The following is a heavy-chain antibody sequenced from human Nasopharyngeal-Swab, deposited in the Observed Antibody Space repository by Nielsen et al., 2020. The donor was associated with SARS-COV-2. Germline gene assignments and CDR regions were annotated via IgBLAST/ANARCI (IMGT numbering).Heavy chain of an antibody. CDR3: ANRPYCGSNSCYYYFDY. CDR2: ISGSGGST. CDR1: RFTFSSYA. J-gene: IGHJ4*02. Sequence: GESLKISCAASRFTFSSYAMRWVRQAPGKGLEWVSAISGSGGSTYYADSVKGRFTISRDNSKNTLYLQMNSLRAEDTAVYYCANRPYCGSNSCYYYFDYWGQGTLVTVSS. V-gene: IGHV3-23*01. D-gene: IGHD2-2*01.